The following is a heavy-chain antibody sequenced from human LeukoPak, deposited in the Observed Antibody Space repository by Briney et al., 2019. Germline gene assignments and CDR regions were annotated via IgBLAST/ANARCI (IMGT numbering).Heavy chain of an antibody. V-gene: IGHV4-59*01. CDR3: ARDFYGRRYCSSTSCYEGTGWFDP. CDR1: GGSISSYY. J-gene: IGHJ5*02. Sequence: SGTLSLTCTVSGGSISSYYWSWIRQPPGKGLWWMWYIYYSVSTNYNPSLKSRVTISVDTSKNQFSLKLSSVTAADTAVYYCARDFYGRRYCSSTSCYEGTGWFDPWGQGTLVTVSS. CDR2: IYYSVST. D-gene: IGHD2-2*01.